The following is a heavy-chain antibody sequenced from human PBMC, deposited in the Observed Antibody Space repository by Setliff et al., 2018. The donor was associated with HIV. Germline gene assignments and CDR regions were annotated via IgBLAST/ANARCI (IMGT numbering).Heavy chain of an antibody. CDR2: ISGYNGKT. V-gene: IGHV1-18*01. Sequence: GASVKVSCKASGYSFISFGFSWVRQAPGQGLEWMGWISGYNGKTQYSPTLKDRITVTTDASTGTAYMELRSLTSDDTAIYFCARDYYGDWGYKFDYWGQGTLVTVSS. J-gene: IGHJ4*02. D-gene: IGHD2-21*02. CDR3: ARDYYGDWGYKFDY. CDR1: GYSFISFG.